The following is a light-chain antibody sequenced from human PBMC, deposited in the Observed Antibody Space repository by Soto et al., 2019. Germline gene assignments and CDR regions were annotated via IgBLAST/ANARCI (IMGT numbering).Light chain of an antibody. CDR1: QSVSDN. CDR3: LQHKSYPRT. V-gene: IGKV3-15*01. Sequence: EIVLTQSPATLSVSPGERATLSCRASQSVSDNLAWYQQKRGQAPRLLIHGASTRATGIPARFSGSGSGTEFTLTISSLQSEDFAVYYCLQHKSYPRTFGQGTKVEIK. J-gene: IGKJ1*01. CDR2: GAS.